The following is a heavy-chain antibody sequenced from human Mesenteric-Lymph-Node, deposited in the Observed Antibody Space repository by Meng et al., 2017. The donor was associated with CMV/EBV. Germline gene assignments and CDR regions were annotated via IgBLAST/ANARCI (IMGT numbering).Heavy chain of an antibody. Sequence: YWMNWVRQAPGKGLVWVSRIYSDGTSTTYADSVKGRFTISRDNAKNTLYLQMNSLRAEDTAVYYCARGIGGYCSSTSCYKSNWFDPWGQGTLVTVSS. CDR2: IYSDGTST. V-gene: IGHV3-74*01. J-gene: IGHJ5*02. CDR1: YW. CDR3: ARGIGGYCSSTSCYKSNWFDP. D-gene: IGHD2-2*02.